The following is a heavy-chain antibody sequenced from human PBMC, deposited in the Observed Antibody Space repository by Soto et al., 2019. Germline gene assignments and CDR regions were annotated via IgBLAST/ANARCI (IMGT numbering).Heavy chain of an antibody. CDR1: GGSISSYY. CDR3: ARVPYCSGGSYWAFDI. CDR2: IYYSGST. J-gene: IGHJ3*02. V-gene: IGHV4-59*01. Sequence: SETLSLTCTVSGGSISSYYWSWIRQPPGKGLEWIGYIYYSGSTNYNPSLKSRVTISVDTSKNQFSLKLSSVTAADTAVYYCARVPYCSGGSYWAFDIWGQGTMVTVSS. D-gene: IGHD2-15*01.